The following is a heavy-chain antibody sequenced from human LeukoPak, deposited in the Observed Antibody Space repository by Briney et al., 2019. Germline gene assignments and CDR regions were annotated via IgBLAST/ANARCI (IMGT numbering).Heavy chain of an antibody. CDR3: AKEYVRTETVVTAIVYDY. J-gene: IGHJ4*02. CDR1: GFTSGHIFTDYW. V-gene: IGHV3-7*03. Sequence: PGGSLRLSCVASGFTSGHIFTDYWMTWVRQVPGKGLEWVANINQDGSQTYYLDSVKARFTISRDNAKESVSLQMNSLRAEDTAVYYCAKEYVRTETVVTAIVYDYWGQGTLVTVSS. D-gene: IGHD2-21*02. CDR2: INQDGSQT.